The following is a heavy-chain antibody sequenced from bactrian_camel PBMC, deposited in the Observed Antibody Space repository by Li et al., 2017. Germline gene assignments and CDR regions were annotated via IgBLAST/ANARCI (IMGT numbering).Heavy chain of an antibody. Sequence: VQLVESGGGLVRPGGSLTLSCVASGFAFSDYPLTWVRQTPEKRFEWVSAINSRNVATNNDSVRGRFTISRDNSRNTVISELTSLAIEDTAMYYCLVGFDYWGQGTQVTVS. CDR2: INSRNVAT. D-gene: IGHD2*01. CDR1: GFAFSDYP. V-gene: IGHV3S40*01. CDR3: LVGFDY. J-gene: IGHJ4*01.